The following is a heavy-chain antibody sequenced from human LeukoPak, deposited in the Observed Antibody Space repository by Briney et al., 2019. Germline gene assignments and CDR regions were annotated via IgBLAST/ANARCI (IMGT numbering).Heavy chain of an antibody. Sequence: ASVKVSCKASGYTFTSYGISWVRQAPGQGLEWMGWISAYNGNTNYAQKFQGRVTITADESTSTAYMELSSLRSEDTAVYYCARRRAARFDWYFDLWGRGTLVTVSS. D-gene: IGHD6-6*01. V-gene: IGHV1-18*01. CDR2: ISAYNGNT. CDR3: ARRRAARFDWYFDL. J-gene: IGHJ2*01. CDR1: GYTFTSYG.